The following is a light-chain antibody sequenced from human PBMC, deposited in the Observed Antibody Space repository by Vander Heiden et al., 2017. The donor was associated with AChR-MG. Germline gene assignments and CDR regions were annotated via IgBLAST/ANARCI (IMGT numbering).Light chain of an antibody. J-gene: IGLJ2*01. V-gene: IGLV2-14*01. CDR2: DVI. Sequence: QSALTQPASVSGSPGQSITISCIGTSSDIGAYNFVSWYQQHPGKAPEVVIHDVIKRPSGVSYRFSGSKSGNTASLTISGLQVEDEADYYCSSYTTTHTRVFGVGTKLTVL. CDR1: SSDIGAYNF. CDR3: SSYTTTHTRV.